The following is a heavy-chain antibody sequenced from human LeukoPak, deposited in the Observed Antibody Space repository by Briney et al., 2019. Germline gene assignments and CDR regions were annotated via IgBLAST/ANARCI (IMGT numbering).Heavy chain of an antibody. D-gene: IGHD1-7*01. CDR1: GVSLSGYY. V-gene: IGHV4-34*01. Sequence: SQTLSLTCAVSGVSLSGYYWSWIRQSPAKGLEWMGEISHEGDSIYNPSLKSRLTLSVDMSKNQFSLNLRSVTAAYTAVYYCARGRNFVSDFYFDVWGKGTTVIVSS. J-gene: IGHJ6*03. CDR2: ISHEGDS. CDR3: ARGRNFVSDFYFDV.